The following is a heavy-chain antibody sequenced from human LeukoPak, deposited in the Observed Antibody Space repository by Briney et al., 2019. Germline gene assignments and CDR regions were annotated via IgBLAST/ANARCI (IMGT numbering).Heavy chain of an antibody. V-gene: IGHV1-2*02. CDR2: INPNSGDT. CDR1: GYTFTGSY. D-gene: IGHD6-6*01. CDR3: ARDYSSSSVYFDY. J-gene: IGHJ4*02. Sequence: GASVKVSCKASGYTFTGSYMLRVRQAPGQRLEWIGWINPNSGDTNYEEKFQGRVTMTRDTSISTAYMDLRRLRSDDTAVYYCARDYSSSSVYFDYWGQGTLVTVSS.